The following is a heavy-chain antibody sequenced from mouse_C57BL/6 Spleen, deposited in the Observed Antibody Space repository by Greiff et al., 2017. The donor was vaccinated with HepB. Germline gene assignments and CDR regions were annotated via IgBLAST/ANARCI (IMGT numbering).Heavy chain of an antibody. D-gene: IGHD2-1*01. CDR1: GFTFSSYG. J-gene: IGHJ1*03. V-gene: IGHV5-6*01. CDR2: ISSGGSYT. Sequence: EVQRVESGGDLVKPGGSLKLSCAASGFTFSSYGMSWVRQTPDKRLEWVATISSGGSYTYYPDSVKGRFTISRDNAKNTLYLQMSSLKSEDTAMYYCARMPLYGNGYCDVWGTGTTVTVSS. CDR3: ARMPLYGNGYCDV.